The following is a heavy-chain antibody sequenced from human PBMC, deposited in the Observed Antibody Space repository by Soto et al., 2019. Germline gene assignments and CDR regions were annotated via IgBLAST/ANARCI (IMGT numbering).Heavy chain of an antibody. V-gene: IGHV1-2*02. CDR2: INPATGAA. J-gene: IGHJ3*02. Sequence: QLHLVQSGAVVKKPGASVTVSCSASGYPVTAYYMHWVRQAPGRGLEWMGGINPATGAAKYTQTFQGRVTMTSDTATSTFFMELSGLTSEDTAVFYCARGGGVGVAGSAAFDMWGQGTLVTVSS. D-gene: IGHD3-3*01. CDR3: ARGGGVGVAGSAAFDM. CDR1: GYPVTAYY.